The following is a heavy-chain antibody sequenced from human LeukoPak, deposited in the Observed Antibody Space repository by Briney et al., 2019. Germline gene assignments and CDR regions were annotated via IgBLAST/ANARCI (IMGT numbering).Heavy chain of an antibody. J-gene: IGHJ6*02. V-gene: IGHV1-18*01. Sequence: ASVKVSCKASGYTFTSYGISWVRQAPGQGLEWMGWISAYNGNTNYAQKLQGRVTMTTDTSTSTAYMELRSLRSDDTAVHYCARYPPFKSSYSSSWTPSSGMDVWGQGTTVTVSS. CDR2: ISAYNGNT. CDR3: ARYPPFKSSYSSSWTPSSGMDV. CDR1: GYTFTSYG. D-gene: IGHD6-13*01.